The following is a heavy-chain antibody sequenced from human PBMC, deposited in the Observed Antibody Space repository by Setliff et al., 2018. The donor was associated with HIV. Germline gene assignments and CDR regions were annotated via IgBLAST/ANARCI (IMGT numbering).Heavy chain of an antibody. CDR2: IYYSGST. CDR3: ASYYDFWGGYSFFDP. V-gene: IGHV4-39*01. CDR1: GGSISSSSYY. D-gene: IGHD3-3*01. J-gene: IGHJ5*02. Sequence: SETLSLTCTVSGGSISSSSYYWGWIRQPPGKGLEWIGSIYYSGSTYYNPSLKSRVTISVDTSKNQFSLKFNSVTAADTAVYYCASYYDFWGGYSFFDPWGQGTLVTVSS.